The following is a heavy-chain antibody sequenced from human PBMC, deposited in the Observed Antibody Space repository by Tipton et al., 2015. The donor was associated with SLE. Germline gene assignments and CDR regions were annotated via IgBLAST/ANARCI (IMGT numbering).Heavy chain of an antibody. D-gene: IGHD6-6*01. CDR3: ARDLESSSDAFDI. CDR2: IYYSGST. V-gene: IGHV4-39*07. CDR1: GGSISSSTYY. Sequence: LRLSCTVSGGSISSSTYYWGWIRQPPGKGLEWIGSIYYSGSTYYNPSLKSRVTISVDTSKNQFSLKLSSVTAADTAVYYCARDLESSSDAFDIWGQGTMVTVSS. J-gene: IGHJ3*02.